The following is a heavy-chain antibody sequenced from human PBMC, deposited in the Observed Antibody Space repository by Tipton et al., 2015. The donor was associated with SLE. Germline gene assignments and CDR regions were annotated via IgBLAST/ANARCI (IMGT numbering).Heavy chain of an antibody. CDR1: GFTFSSYA. J-gene: IGHJ1*01. CDR3: AKGWDGDQRFTPFQH. CDR2: ISGSGGST. Sequence: SLRLSCAASGFTFSSYAMSWVRQAPGKGLEWVSAISGSGGSTYYADSVKGRFTISRDNSKNTLYLQMNSLRAEDTAVYYCAKGWDGDQRFTPFQHWGQGTLVTASS. D-gene: IGHD4-17*01. V-gene: IGHV3-23*01.